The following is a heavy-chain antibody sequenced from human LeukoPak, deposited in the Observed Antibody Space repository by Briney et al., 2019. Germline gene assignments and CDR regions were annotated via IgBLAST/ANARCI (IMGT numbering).Heavy chain of an antibody. CDR2: ISSSSSTI. Sequence: GGSLRLSCAASGFTFSSYSMNWVRQAPGKGLEWVSYISSSSSTIYYADSVKGRFTISRDNAKNSLYLQMNSLRAEDTAVYYCARRGYNLFDYWGEGTLVTVSS. V-gene: IGHV3-48*01. CDR1: GFTFSSYS. D-gene: IGHD5-24*01. J-gene: IGHJ4*02. CDR3: ARRGYNLFDY.